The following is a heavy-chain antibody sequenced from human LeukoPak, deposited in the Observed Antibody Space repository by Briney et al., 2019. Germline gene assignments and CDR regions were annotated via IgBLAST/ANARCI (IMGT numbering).Heavy chain of an antibody. J-gene: IGHJ3*02. CDR2: IYTSGST. Sequence: SETLSLTCAVSGGSISSYYWSWIRQPPGKGLEWIGRIYTSGSTNYNPSLKSRVTISVDTSKNQFSLKLSSVTAADTAVYYCARDDPGYDAFDIWGQGTMVTVSS. CDR1: GGSISSYY. CDR3: ARDDPGYDAFDI. V-gene: IGHV4-4*08. D-gene: IGHD2-15*01.